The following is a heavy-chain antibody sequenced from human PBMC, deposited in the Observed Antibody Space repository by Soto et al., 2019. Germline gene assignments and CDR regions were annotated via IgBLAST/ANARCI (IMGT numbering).Heavy chain of an antibody. CDR1: GGTFSSYA. Sequence: QVQLVQSGAEVKKPGSSVKVSCKASGGTFSSYAISWVRQAPGQGLEWMGGIIPIFGTANYAQKFQGRVTITADESTSTAYMELSSLRSEDTAVYYCAKHRRYFDWLLPIRYSYGMDVWGQGTTVTVSS. CDR3: AKHRRYFDWLLPIRYSYGMDV. CDR2: IIPIFGTA. D-gene: IGHD3-9*01. J-gene: IGHJ6*02. V-gene: IGHV1-69*01.